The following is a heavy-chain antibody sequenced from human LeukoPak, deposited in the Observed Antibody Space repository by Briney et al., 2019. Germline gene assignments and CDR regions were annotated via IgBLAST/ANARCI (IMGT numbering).Heavy chain of an antibody. CDR3: ARAPAGYSSGWYAGNDY. J-gene: IGHJ4*02. V-gene: IGHV5-51*01. Sequence: GESLKISCKGSGYSFTSYWIGWVRQMPGKGLEWMGIIYPGDSDTRYSPSFQGQVTISADKTNSTAYLQWSSLKASDTAMYYCARAPAGYSSGWYAGNDYWGQGTLVTVSS. CDR2: IYPGDSDT. CDR1: GYSFTSYW. D-gene: IGHD6-19*01.